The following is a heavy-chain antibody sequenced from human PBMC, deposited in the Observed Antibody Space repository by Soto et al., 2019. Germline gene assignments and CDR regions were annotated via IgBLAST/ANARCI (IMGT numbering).Heavy chain of an antibody. CDR1: GGSITSGDNY. J-gene: IGHJ6*02. Sequence: TSETLSLTCTVSGGSITSGDNYWSWIRQPPGKGLEWIGYIYYSGHTYYNPSLKSRLTISVDTSKNHFSLRLSSVTAADTAIYYCAASIFYYGMDVWGQGTLVTVSS. CDR3: AASIFYYGMDV. CDR2: IYYSGHT. V-gene: IGHV4-30-4*01.